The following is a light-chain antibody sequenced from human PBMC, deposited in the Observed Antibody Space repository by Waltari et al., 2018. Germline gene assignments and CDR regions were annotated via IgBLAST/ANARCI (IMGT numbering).Light chain of an antibody. V-gene: IGKV1D-16*01. CDR2: AAS. CDR3: QQYNHYPLT. Sequence: DIQMTQSPSSLSASVGDRVTITCRASQDIKNWLAWYPQKPVKAPKSLIYAASSLQGGVPSMFSDNGSETEFTLTISSLQPEDFATYYCQQYNHYPLTFGGGTKVEIK. J-gene: IGKJ4*01. CDR1: QDIKNW.